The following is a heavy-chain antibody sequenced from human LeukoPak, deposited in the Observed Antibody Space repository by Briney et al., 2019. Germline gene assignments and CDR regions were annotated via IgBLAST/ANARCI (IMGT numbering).Heavy chain of an antibody. D-gene: IGHD5-18*01. J-gene: IGHJ4*02. CDR2: ISAYNGNT. CDR3: ARDHGYGDY. CDR1: GYTFNNYG. Sequence: ASVKVSCKASGYTFNNYGISWVRQAPGQGLEWMGRISAYNGNTNYAQKVQGSVTMTTDTSTSTAYMELRSLRSDDTAVYYCARDHGYGDYWGQGTLVTVSS. V-gene: IGHV1-18*01.